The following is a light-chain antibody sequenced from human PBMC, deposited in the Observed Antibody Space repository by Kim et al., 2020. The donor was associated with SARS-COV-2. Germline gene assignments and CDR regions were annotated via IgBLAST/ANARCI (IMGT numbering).Light chain of an antibody. Sequence: DVVMTQSPLSLPVTLGQPASISCRSSQSLVRSDGNTWLSWFQQRPGQSPRRLIYKISNRDSGVPDRFSGSGSGTDFTLKISRVEAEDVGVYYCKQGTRWPRTFGGGTKVDIK. V-gene: IGKV2-30*02. CDR2: KIS. CDR3: KQGTRWPRT. CDR1: QSLVRSDGNTW. J-gene: IGKJ4*01.